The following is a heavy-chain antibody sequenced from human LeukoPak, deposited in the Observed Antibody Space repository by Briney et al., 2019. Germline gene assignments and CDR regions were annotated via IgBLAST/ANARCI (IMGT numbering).Heavy chain of an antibody. D-gene: IGHD5-12*01. CDR2: IYYSGST. Sequence: PETLSLTCTVSGGSISSYYWSWIRQPPGKGLEWIGYIYYSGSTNYNPSLKSRVTISVDTSKNQFSLKLSSVTAADTAVYYCARGIVATMGFDYWGQGTLVTVSS. V-gene: IGHV4-59*01. J-gene: IGHJ4*02. CDR1: GGSISSYY. CDR3: ARGIVATMGFDY.